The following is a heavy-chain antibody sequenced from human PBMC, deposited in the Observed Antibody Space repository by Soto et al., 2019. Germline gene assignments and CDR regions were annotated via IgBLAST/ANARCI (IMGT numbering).Heavy chain of an antibody. V-gene: IGHV4-59*01. Sequence: SATLSLTCTVSGCSIRDYFWTWIRQPPWKGLEWIGYIYYSGRTNYNPSLKSRVSISVDTSKNHFSLQLRSVTAADTAVYYCARVGGDDFGDSGGFDYWGQGTLVTVSS. D-gene: IGHD4-17*01. CDR1: GCSIRDYF. CDR2: IYYSGRT. CDR3: ARVGGDDFGDSGGFDY. J-gene: IGHJ4*02.